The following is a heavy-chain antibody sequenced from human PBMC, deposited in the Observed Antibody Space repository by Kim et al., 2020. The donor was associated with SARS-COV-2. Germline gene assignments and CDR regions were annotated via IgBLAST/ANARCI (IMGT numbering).Heavy chain of an antibody. CDR1: GGSISSSSYY. D-gene: IGHD3-9*01. CDR2: IYYSGST. Sequence: SETLSLTCTVSGGSISSSSYYWGWIRQPPGKGLEWIGSIYYSGSTYYNPSLKSRVTISVDTSKNQFSLKLSSVTAADTAVYYCARRPGREPILRYFDWGSSIGYWGQGTLVTVSS. CDR3: ARRPGREPILRYFDWGSSIGY. V-gene: IGHV4-39*01. J-gene: IGHJ4*02.